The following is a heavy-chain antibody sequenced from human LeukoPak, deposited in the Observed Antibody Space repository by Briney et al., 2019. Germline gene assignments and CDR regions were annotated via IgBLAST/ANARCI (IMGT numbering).Heavy chain of an antibody. CDR2: ISVYNGNT. Sequence: ASVKPSCKASGSTFANLGITWWRQSPGQGLEWMGWISVYNGNTNYAQNLQGRVTLTTDSSTSTAYMELRSLRSDDTALYYCARTCSSSSCYMVHWGQGSLVTVSS. CDR1: GSTFANLG. J-gene: IGHJ4*02. V-gene: IGHV1-18*01. CDR3: ARTCSSSSCYMVH. D-gene: IGHD2-2*02.